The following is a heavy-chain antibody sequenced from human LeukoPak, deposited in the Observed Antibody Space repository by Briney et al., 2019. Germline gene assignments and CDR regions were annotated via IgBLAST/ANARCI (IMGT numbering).Heavy chain of an antibody. CDR3: ARDQGLIDPPPYGLDV. D-gene: IGHD3-16*01. V-gene: IGHV1-69*04. Sequence: SVKVSCKASGGTFYRYALTWVRQAPGQALERMGRIIPILDITIYAQKFQGRVTITADKSTSTAYIELSSLSSEDTAVYYCARDQGLIDPPPYGLDVWGQGTTVTVSS. CDR1: GGTFYRYA. CDR2: IIPILDIT. J-gene: IGHJ6*02.